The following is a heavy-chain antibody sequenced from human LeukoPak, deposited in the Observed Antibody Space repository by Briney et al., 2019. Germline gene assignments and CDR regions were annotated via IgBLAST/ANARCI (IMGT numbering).Heavy chain of an antibody. CDR2: IYYTGNT. CDR3: ARQTGSGLFTLP. CDR1: GISISSSNSY. J-gene: IGHJ4*02. D-gene: IGHD3/OR15-3a*01. Sequence: SETLSLTCTVSGISISSSNSYWGWIRQPPGKGLEWIGSIYYTGNTYYNASLKSRVTISIDTSKNQISLRLTSVTAADTAMYYCARQTGSGLFTLPGGQGTLVTVSS. V-gene: IGHV4-39*01.